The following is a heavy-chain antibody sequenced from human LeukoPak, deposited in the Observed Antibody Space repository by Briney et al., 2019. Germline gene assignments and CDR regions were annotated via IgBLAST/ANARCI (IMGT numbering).Heavy chain of an antibody. CDR1: AFTFDDYA. Sequence: GRSLRLSCTASAFTFDDYAMPWVREAPARGLEWVSRISGDGGTTDYADSVKGRFTISRDNRRNSLYLHMNSLRTEDTALYFCAKVYVGSWYAYDHWGQGTLVTVSS. J-gene: IGHJ4*02. CDR3: AKVYVGSWYAYDH. D-gene: IGHD6-13*01. CDR2: ISGDGGTT. V-gene: IGHV3-43*02.